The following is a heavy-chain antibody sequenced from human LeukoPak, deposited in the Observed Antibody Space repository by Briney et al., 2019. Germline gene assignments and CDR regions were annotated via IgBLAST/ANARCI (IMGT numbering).Heavy chain of an antibody. Sequence: GGSLRLSCAASGFTFSSYSMNWVRQAPGQGLEWVSSISSSSSYIYYADSVKGRFTISRYNAKNSLYLQMNSLRAEDTAVYYCARDTYGSGSYADYWGQGTLVTVSS. V-gene: IGHV3-21*01. D-gene: IGHD3-10*01. CDR3: ARDTYGSGSYADY. CDR1: GFTFSSYS. J-gene: IGHJ4*02. CDR2: ISSSSSYI.